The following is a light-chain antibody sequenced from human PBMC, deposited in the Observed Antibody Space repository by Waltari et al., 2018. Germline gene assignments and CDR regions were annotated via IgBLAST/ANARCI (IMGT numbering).Light chain of an antibody. Sequence: IQMTQSPSSLSASVGDRVTITCRASQSIDTYLHWYQQKPGKAPKLLIYAASALQSGVPSRFSGSGSGTDFTLAISSLQPEDFATYFGQQSFSSLNFGGGTKVEIK. CDR1: QSIDTY. CDR3: QQSFSSLN. V-gene: IGKV1-39*01. J-gene: IGKJ4*01. CDR2: AAS.